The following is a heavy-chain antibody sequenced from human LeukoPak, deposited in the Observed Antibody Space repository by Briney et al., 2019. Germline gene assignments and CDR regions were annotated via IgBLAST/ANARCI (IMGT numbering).Heavy chain of an antibody. CDR2: IIPIFGTA. D-gene: IGHD6-13*01. Sequence: GASVTVSFKASGGTFSSYAISWVRQAPGQGLEWMGGIIPIFGTANYAQKFQGRVTITADESTSTAYMELSSLRSEDTAVYYCARSGSIAAAGTRYFQHWGQGTLVTVSS. CDR3: ARSGSIAAAGTRYFQH. J-gene: IGHJ1*01. CDR1: GGTFSSYA. V-gene: IGHV1-69*01.